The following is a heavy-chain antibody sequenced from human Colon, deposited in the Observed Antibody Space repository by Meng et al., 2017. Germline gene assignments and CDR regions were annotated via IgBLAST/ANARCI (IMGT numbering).Heavy chain of an antibody. CDR3: ARSADSTGLGYFDS. J-gene: IGHJ4*02. Sequence: QVQLVQSGAEVKKPGASVKVSCRASGYTFTSYYMHWVRQAPGQGLEWMGFINPSVGSTNYAQKFRGTVTMTRDTSTSTVYMELSSLRSEDTATYYCARSADSTGLGYFDSWGQGTLVTVSS. CDR1: GYTFTSYY. D-gene: IGHD6-19*01. CDR2: INPSVGST. V-gene: IGHV1-46*01.